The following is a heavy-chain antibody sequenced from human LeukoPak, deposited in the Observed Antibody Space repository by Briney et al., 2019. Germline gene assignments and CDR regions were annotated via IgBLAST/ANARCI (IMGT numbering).Heavy chain of an antibody. J-gene: IGHJ6*03. D-gene: IGHD3-3*01. CDR3: ARDFAYYDFWSGSYYYYYYMDV. Sequence: PGGSLRLSCAASGFTFSSYWMHWVRHAPGKGLVWVSRINSDGSSTSYADSVKGRFTISRDNAKNTLYLQMNSLRAEDTAVYYCARDFAYYDFWSGSYYYYYYMDVWGKGTTVTVSS. CDR2: INSDGSST. CDR1: GFTFSSYW. V-gene: IGHV3-74*01.